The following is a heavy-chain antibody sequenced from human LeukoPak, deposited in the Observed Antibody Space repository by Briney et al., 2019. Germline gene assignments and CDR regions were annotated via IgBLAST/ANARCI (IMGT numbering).Heavy chain of an antibody. Sequence: SVKVSCKASGGTFSSYAISWVRQAPGQGLEWMGGIIPIFGTANYAQKFQGRVTITADESTSTAYMELSSLRSEDTAVYYCARDTMVRGVQQRGDYWGQGTLVTVSS. CDR3: ARDTMVRGVQQRGDY. V-gene: IGHV1-69*01. J-gene: IGHJ4*02. CDR2: IIPIFGTA. D-gene: IGHD3-10*01. CDR1: GGTFSSYA.